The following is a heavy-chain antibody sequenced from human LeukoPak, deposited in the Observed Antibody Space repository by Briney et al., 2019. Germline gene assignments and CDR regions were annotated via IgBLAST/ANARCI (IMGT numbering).Heavy chain of an antibody. V-gene: IGHV4-59*08. Sequence: SETLSLTCTVSGGSISNYYWSWVRQPPGKGLEWIGYISYSGSTNYNPSLKSRVTLSVDTSKNQFFLKLNSVNAADTAVYYCARMGVSYYYDSSTYYPLAFDVWGQGTVVTVSS. CDR1: GGSISNYY. CDR3: ARMGVSYYYDSSTYYPLAFDV. CDR2: ISYSGST. J-gene: IGHJ3*01. D-gene: IGHD3-22*01.